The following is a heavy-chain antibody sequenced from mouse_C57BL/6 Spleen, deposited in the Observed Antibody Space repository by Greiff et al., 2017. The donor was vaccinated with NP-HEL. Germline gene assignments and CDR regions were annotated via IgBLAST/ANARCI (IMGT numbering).Heavy chain of an antibody. Sequence: EVHLVESGGDLVKPGGSLKLSCAASGFTFSSYGMSWVRQTPDKRLEWVATISSGGSYTYYPDSVKGRFTISRDNAKNTLYLQMSSLKSEDTAMYYCARAYGNPYYFDYWGQGTTLTVSS. CDR2: ISSGGSYT. CDR1: GFTFSSYG. J-gene: IGHJ2*01. V-gene: IGHV5-6*01. CDR3: ARAYGNPYYFDY. D-gene: IGHD2-1*01.